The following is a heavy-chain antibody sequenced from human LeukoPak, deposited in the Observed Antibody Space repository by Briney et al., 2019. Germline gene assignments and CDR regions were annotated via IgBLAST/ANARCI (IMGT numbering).Heavy chain of an antibody. CDR2: MNPNSGNT. CDR3: ARGRVRGSGRIWAY. V-gene: IGHV1-8*02. D-gene: IGHD3-10*01. J-gene: IGHJ4*02. Sequence: ASVKVSCRASGYTLTSYGINWVRQATGQGLEWMGWMNPNSGNTGYAQKFQGRVTMTRNTSISTAYMELSSLRSEDTAVYYCARGRVRGSGRIWAYWGQGTLVTVSS. CDR1: GYTLTSYG.